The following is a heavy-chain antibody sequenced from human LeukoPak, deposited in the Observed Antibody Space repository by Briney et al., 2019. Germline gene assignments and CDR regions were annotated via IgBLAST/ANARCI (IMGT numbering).Heavy chain of an antibody. D-gene: IGHD1-7*01. CDR1: GYTFTSYD. V-gene: IGHV1-2*06. CDR2: INPNSGGT. CDR3: ARGGLELQEKTYNWFDP. Sequence: ASVKVSCKASGYTFTSYDINWVRQAPGQGLEWMGRINPNSGGTNYAQKFQGRVTMTRDTSISTAYMELSRLRSDDTAVYYCARGGLELQEKTYNWFDPGAREPWSPSPQ. J-gene: IGHJ5*02.